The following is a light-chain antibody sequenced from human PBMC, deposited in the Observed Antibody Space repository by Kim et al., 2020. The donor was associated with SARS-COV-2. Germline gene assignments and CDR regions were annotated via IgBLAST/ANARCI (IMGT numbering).Light chain of an antibody. J-gene: IGLJ3*02. V-gene: IGLV2-14*03. CDR2: YVT. Sequence: QSALTQPASVSGSPGQSITISCTGTVSDIGSYDYVSWYQQHPDKAPKLIIYYVTSRPSGVSYRFSGSKSGNTASLTISGLEADDEADYYCSSYTSGRTLVFGGGTKVTVL. CDR1: VSDIGSYDY. CDR3: SSYTSGRTLV.